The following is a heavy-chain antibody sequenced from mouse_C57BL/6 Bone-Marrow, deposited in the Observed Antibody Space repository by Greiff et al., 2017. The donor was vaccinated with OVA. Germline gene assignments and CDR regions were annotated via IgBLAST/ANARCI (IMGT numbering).Heavy chain of an antibody. Sequence: EVQLVESGGGLVKPGGSLKLSCAASGFAFSDYGMHWVRQAPEKGLEWVAYISSGSSTIYYADTVKGRFTISRDNAKNTLFLQMTSLRSEDTAMYYCARKASDYYGSSPPWFAYWGQGTLVTVSA. CDR1: GFAFSDYG. CDR3: ARKASDYYGSSPPWFAY. CDR2: ISSGSSTI. D-gene: IGHD1-1*01. J-gene: IGHJ3*01. V-gene: IGHV5-17*01.